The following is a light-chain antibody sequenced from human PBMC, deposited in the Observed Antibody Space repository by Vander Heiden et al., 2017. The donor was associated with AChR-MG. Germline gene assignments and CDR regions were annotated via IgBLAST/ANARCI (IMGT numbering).Light chain of an antibody. CDR3: MQALQTPPWT. V-gene: IGKV2-28*01. CDR1: QSFLHSNGYNY. CDR2: LGS. J-gene: IGKJ1*01. Sequence: DMVMTQSPLSLPVTPGEPASIPCRSSQSFLHSNGYNYLDWYLQKPGQSPQLLIYLGSNRASGVPDRFSGSGSGTDFTLKISRVEAEDVGVYYCMQALQTPPWTFGQGTKVEIK.